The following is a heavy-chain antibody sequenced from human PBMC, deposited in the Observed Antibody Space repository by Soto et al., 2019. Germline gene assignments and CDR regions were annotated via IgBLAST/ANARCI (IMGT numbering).Heavy chain of an antibody. J-gene: IGHJ5*02. V-gene: IGHV1-24*01. CDR2: FDPEDGET. CDR1: GYTLTELS. CDR3: ATREGNWNYVSWFDP. D-gene: IGHD1-7*01. Sequence: GASVKVSCKVSGYTLTELSMHWVRQAPGKGLEWMGGFDPEDGETIYAQKFQGRVTMTEDTSTDTAYMELSSLRSEDTAVYYCATREGNWNYVSWFDPWGQGTLVTVSS.